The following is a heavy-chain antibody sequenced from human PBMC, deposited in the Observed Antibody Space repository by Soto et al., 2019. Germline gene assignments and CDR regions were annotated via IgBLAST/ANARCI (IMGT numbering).Heavy chain of an antibody. J-gene: IGHJ4*02. Sequence: QLQLQESGSGLVKPSQTLSLTCAVSGGSISSGGYSWSWIRQPPGKGLEWIGYIYHSGSTYYNPSVKSRVTISVDRSRNQFSLKLSSVTAADTAVYYCASARQYYYDSSGHLDYWGQGTLVTVSS. CDR3: ASARQYYYDSSGHLDY. D-gene: IGHD3-22*01. CDR1: GGSISSGGYS. CDR2: IYHSGST. V-gene: IGHV4-30-2*01.